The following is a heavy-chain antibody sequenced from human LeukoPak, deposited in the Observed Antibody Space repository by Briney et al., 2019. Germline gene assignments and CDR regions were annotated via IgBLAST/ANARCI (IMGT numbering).Heavy chain of an antibody. D-gene: IGHD2-21*02. CDR3: VRDRDWAFDY. CDR2: VRSDGSDK. CDR1: GFTFTYYG. Sequence: GGSLRLSCGASGFTFTYYGMHWVRQAPGKGLEWVTFVRSDGSDKYYADSVKGRFTFSRDNSTNTVYLQMNSLRPEETAVYYCVRDRDWAFDYWGQGSLVTVSS. J-gene: IGHJ4*02. V-gene: IGHV3-30*02.